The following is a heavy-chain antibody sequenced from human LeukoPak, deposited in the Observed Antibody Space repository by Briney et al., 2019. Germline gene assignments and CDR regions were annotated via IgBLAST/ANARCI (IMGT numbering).Heavy chain of an antibody. CDR2: ISSSCSTI. V-gene: IGHV3-48*01. J-gene: IGHJ4*02. CDR3: ARGFQLESTDY. Sequence: PGGSLRLSCAASGFTFSSYSMNWVRQAPGKGLEWVSYISSSCSTIYYADSVKGRFTISRDNATNSLYLQMNSLRAEDTAVYYCARGFQLESTDYWGQATLVTVSS. CDR1: GFTFSSYS. D-gene: IGHD1-1*01.